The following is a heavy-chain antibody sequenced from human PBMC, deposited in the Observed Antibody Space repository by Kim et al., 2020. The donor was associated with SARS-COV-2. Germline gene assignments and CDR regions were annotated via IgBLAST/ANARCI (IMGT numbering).Heavy chain of an antibody. J-gene: IGHJ6*03. V-gene: IGHV3-20*04. D-gene: IGHD3-10*01. CDR2: INRNGVKT. CDR3: ARVVDYYCSGVSIYYYMNG. CDR1: GFTFDDYA. Sequence: GGSLRLSCAASGFTFDDYAMTWVRQAPGKGLEWVSGINRNGVKTVYEDSVKGRFTISRDNAKNSLYLQMNSLRAEDTALYYCARVVDYYCSGVSIYYYMNGGSKASSVYVS.